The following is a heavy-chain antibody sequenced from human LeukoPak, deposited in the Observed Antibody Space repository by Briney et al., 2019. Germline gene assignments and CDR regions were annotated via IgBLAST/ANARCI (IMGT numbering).Heavy chain of an antibody. J-gene: IGHJ4*02. D-gene: IGHD2-15*01. CDR1: GGSISSSNW. CDR2: IYHSGRT. Sequence: SETLSLTCAVSGGSISSSNWWSWVRQPPGKALEWIGEIYHSGRTYYNPSLKSRVTISVDTSKNQFSLKLSSVTAADTAVYYCARADCSGGSCYGNFDYWGQGTLVTVSS. CDR3: ARADCSGGSCYGNFDY. V-gene: IGHV4-4*02.